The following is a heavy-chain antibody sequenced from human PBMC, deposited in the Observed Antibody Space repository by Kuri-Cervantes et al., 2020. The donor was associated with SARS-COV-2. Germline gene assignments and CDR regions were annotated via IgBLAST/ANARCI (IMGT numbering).Heavy chain of an antibody. CDR1: GFTFSTYG. Sequence: GESLKISCAASGFTFSTYGMHWARQAPGKGLEWVAVISYDGTNKYYADSVKGRFTISRDNAKNSLYLQMNSPRAEDTAVYYCLRVFSSGSLIDYWGQGTLVTVSS. D-gene: IGHD1-26*01. CDR2: ISYDGTNK. J-gene: IGHJ4*02. V-gene: IGHV3-30*03. CDR3: LRVFSSGSLIDY.